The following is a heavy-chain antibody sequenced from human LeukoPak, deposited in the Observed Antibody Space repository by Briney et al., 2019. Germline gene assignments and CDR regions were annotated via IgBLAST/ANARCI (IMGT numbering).Heavy chain of an antibody. J-gene: IGHJ4*02. V-gene: IGHV3-30*03. CDR3: AREETGDLDY. CDR2: ISYDGSNK. D-gene: IGHD1-1*01. Sequence: GGSLRLSCAASAFTFSNYGMHWVRQAPGKRLGWVAVISYDGSNKYYADSVKGRFTISRDNAKNSLFQQMNSLRADDTAVYYCAREETGDLDYWGQGTLVTVSS. CDR1: AFTFSNYG.